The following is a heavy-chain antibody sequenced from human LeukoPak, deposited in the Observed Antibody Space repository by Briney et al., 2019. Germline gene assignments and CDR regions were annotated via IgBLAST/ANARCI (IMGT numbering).Heavy chain of an antibody. CDR1: GFTFSSYW. D-gene: IGHD2-2*01. CDR2: IKQDGSEK. Sequence: PGGSLRLSCAASGFTFSSYWMSWVRQAPGKGLEWVANIKQDGSEKYYVDSVKGRFTISRDNAKNSLYLQMNSLRAEDTAVYYCARVWVVPAAYYYYGMDVWGQGTTVTVSS. J-gene: IGHJ6*02. CDR3: ARVWVVPAAYYYYGMDV. V-gene: IGHV3-7*01.